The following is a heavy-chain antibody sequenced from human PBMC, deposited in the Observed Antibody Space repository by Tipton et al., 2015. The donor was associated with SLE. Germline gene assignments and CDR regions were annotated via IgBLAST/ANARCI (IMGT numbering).Heavy chain of an antibody. CDR2: IYHSGST. V-gene: IGHV4-38-2*02. J-gene: IGHJ4*02. CDR1: GYSISSGYY. Sequence: TLSLTCAVSGYSISSGYYWGWIRQPPGKGLGWFGSIYHSGSTYFKPSPKGRVTISVDTSKNQFSLKLSSVTAAETAVYYCARDGADYGDYLGYWGQGTLVTVSS. D-gene: IGHD4-17*01. CDR3: ARDGADYGDYLGY.